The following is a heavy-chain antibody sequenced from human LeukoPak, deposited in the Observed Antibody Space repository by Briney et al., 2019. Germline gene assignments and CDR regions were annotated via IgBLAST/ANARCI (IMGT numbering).Heavy chain of an antibody. CDR3: ARVGGYCSSVSNCYGDY. CDR1: GFRFSRYW. V-gene: IGHV3-7*01. D-gene: IGHD2-2*03. J-gene: IGHJ4*02. Sequence: GGSLRLSCAASGFRFSRYWMTWVRQAPGKGLEWVANIKEDGSDKYYVDSVKGRFTISRDNAKNSLYLQMNSLRAEDTAVYYCARVGGYCSSVSNCYGDYWGQGTLVTVSS. CDR2: IKEDGSDK.